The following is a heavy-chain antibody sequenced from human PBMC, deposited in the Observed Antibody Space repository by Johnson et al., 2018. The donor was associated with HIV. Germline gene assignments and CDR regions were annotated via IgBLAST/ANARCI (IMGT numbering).Heavy chain of an antibody. V-gene: IGHV3-7*01. CDR1: GFTFSSYA. CDR2: IKQDGSEK. Sequence: VQLVESGGGLVQPGGSLRLSCAASGFTFSSYAMSWVRQAPGKGLEWVANIKQDGSEKYYVDSVKARFTISRDNAKNSLYLQMNSLRAEDTAVYYCARDSSSWSLGAFDIWGQGTMVTVSS. J-gene: IGHJ3*02. CDR3: ARDSSSWSLGAFDI. D-gene: IGHD6-13*01.